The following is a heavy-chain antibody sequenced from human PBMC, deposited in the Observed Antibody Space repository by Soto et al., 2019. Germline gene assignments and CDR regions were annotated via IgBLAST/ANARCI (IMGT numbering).Heavy chain of an antibody. CDR3: ATHSSGWVNFDY. Sequence: GESMKISCNGAGYSFTIYWIGWVRQMPGKGLEWMGIIYPGDSDTRYSPSFQGQVTISADKSISTAYLQWSSLKASDTAMYYCATHSSGWVNFDYWGQGTLVTVSS. J-gene: IGHJ4*02. D-gene: IGHD6-19*01. V-gene: IGHV5-51*01. CDR1: GYSFTIYW. CDR2: IYPGDSDT.